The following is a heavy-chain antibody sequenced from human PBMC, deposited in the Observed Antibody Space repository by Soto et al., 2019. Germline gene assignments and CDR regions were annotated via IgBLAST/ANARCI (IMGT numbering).Heavy chain of an antibody. CDR3: ASSYYYDSSGYDAFDI. CDR2: IYPGDSDT. V-gene: IGHV5-51*01. J-gene: IGHJ3*02. Sequence: GESLKISCKGSGYSFTSYWIGWVRQMPGKGLEWMGIIYPGDSDTRYSPSFQGQVTISADKSISTAYLQWSSLKASDTAMYYCASSYYYDSSGYDAFDIWGQGTMVTVSS. D-gene: IGHD3-22*01. CDR1: GYSFTSYW.